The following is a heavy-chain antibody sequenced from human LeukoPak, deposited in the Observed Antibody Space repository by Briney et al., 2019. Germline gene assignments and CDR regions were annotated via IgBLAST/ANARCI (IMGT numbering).Heavy chain of an antibody. V-gene: IGHV4-4*07. CDR3: ARGPLMSAGGGVDP. CDR2: DSIRGST. Sequence: PSETLSLTCSVSGVSISNNFWSWIRQSPGQGLELNWRDSIRGSTNYNTSLASRASMSIDTSKSQFSLKLTSVTAADTAVYYCARGPLMSAGGGVDPWGQGTLVIVSS. J-gene: IGHJ5*02. CDR1: GVSISNNF. D-gene: IGHD2-21*01.